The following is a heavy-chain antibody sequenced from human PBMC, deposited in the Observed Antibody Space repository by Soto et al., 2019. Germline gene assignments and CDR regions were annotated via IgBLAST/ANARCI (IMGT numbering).Heavy chain of an antibody. CDR2: IYPGDSAT. J-gene: IGHJ6*02. Sequence: PGESPKIWCRGSRYRFTSYGIGWVRHTPGKGLEWMGIIYPGDSATRYSPSLRGQVTISADKYISTAYLQWSTLKASDTAMYYCARQIFGVVKNGMDVWGQGTTVTVSS. D-gene: IGHD3-3*01. CDR1: RYRFTSYG. CDR3: ARQIFGVVKNGMDV. V-gene: IGHV5-51*01.